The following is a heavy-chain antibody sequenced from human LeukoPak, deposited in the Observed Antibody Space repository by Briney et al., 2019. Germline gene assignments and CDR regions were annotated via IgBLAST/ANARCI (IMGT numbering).Heavy chain of an antibody. CDR2: INRSGDIT. CDR3: APEGFYF. V-gene: IGHV3-23*01. Sequence: GGSLRLSCAASGAAFSKYGMKWVRQAAGAGLEYISGINRSGDITHYADSVKGRFTISRDNVKNTLYLQMNSLRAEDTALYYCAPEGFYFWGPGTQVTVSS. J-gene: IGHJ4*02. CDR1: GAAFSKYG.